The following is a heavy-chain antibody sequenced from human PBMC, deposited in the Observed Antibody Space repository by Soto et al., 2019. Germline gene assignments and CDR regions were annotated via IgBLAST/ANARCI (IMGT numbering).Heavy chain of an antibody. D-gene: IGHD2-15*01. CDR1: GFTFSSYT. CDR3: AKRLQPAVGPFDC. Sequence: GGSLRLSCAASGFTFSSYTMTWVRQAPGEGPEWVSIINPSGATTYYAGSVKGRFTISRDNSKNTLYLQMNSLRADDTAVYYCAKRLQPAVGPFDCWGLGTLVTVSS. V-gene: IGHV3-23*01. CDR2: INPSGATT. J-gene: IGHJ4*02.